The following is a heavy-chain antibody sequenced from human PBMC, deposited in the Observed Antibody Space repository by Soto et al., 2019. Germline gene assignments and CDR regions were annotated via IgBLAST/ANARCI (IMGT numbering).Heavy chain of an antibody. V-gene: IGHV1-3*05. D-gene: IGHD3-22*01. Sequence: QVQLVQSGAEEMTPGASVKVSCKASGYTLTRYSIHWVRQAPGQRLEWMGWINAGNGNTKFSQKFQGRVTITRDTSASTADMELRGLRSEDTAVYYCAILGTYYFDNSANYFDFWGQGTLVTVSS. J-gene: IGHJ4*02. CDR2: INAGNGNT. CDR3: AILGTYYFDNSANYFDF. CDR1: GYTLTRYS.